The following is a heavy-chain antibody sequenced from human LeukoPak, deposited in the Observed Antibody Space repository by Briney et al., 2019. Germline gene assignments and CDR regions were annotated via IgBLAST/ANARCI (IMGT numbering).Heavy chain of an antibody. CDR2: IYYSGST. CDR3: ARAEYSSSSTWFDP. Sequence: SETLSLTCTVSGGSIRSYYWSWIRQPPGKGLEWIGYIYYSGSTNYNPSLKSRVTISVDTSKNQFSLKLSSVTAADTAVYYCARAEYSSSSTWFDPWGQGTLVTVSS. J-gene: IGHJ5*02. CDR1: GGSIRSYY. D-gene: IGHD6-6*01. V-gene: IGHV4-59*01.